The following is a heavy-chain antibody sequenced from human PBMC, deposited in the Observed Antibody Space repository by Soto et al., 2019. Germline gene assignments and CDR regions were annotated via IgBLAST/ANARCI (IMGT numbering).Heavy chain of an antibody. D-gene: IGHD3-10*01. Sequence: GGSLRLSCAISGFTFSGSAIHWVRQASGKGLEWVGRIKSKANNYATAYTASVKGRFTISRDDSRNTAYLQMNSLRADDTAIYYCTRLYNNFKFDPWGQGTLVT. CDR1: GFTFSGSA. CDR2: IKSKANNYAT. V-gene: IGHV3-73*01. J-gene: IGHJ5*02. CDR3: TRLYNNFKFDP.